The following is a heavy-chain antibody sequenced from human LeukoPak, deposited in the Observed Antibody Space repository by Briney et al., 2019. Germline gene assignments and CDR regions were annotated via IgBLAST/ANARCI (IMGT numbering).Heavy chain of an antibody. D-gene: IGHD3-10*02. CDR1: GFTFSNAW. Sequence: GGSLRLSCSASGFTFSNAWMSWVRQAPGKGLEWVGRIKRRADGATTDYAPPVKGRFFVSRNDSQSTLYLQMNSLKTEDTAFYYCTTSYYFVGDDFSYVDYWGQGALVTVSS. CDR3: TTSYYFVGDDFSYVDY. CDR2: IKRRADGATT. J-gene: IGHJ4*02. V-gene: IGHV3-15*01.